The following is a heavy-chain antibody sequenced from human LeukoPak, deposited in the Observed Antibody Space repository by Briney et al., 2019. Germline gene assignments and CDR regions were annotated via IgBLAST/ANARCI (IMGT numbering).Heavy chain of an antibody. J-gene: IGHJ4*02. CDR2: IYYSGST. CDR3: ARDNSALDY. D-gene: IGHD2-21*01. CDR1: GGSVSSGDYY. V-gene: IGHV4-61*08. Sequence: SETLSLTCSVSGGSVSSGDYYWNWIRQPPGKGLEWVGYIYYSGSTNYNPSLKSQLSISVDRSKNQFSLKLKSVTAADTAVYYCARDNSALDYWGQGTLVTVSS.